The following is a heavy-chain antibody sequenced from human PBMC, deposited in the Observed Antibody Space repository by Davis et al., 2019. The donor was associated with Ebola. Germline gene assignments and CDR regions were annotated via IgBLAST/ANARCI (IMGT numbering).Heavy chain of an antibody. CDR3: ARMIRYCDILTGYYGAYYYYGMDV. D-gene: IGHD3-9*01. CDR1: GFSLSTSGMC. J-gene: IGHJ6*02. Sequence: SGPTPVKPTQTLTLTCTFSGFSLSTSGMCVSWIRQPPGKALEWLALIDWDDDKYYSTSLKTRLTISKDTSKNQVVLTMTNMDPVDTATYYCARMIRYCDILTGYYGAYYYYGMDVWGQGTTVTVSS. CDR2: IDWDDDK. V-gene: IGHV2-70*01.